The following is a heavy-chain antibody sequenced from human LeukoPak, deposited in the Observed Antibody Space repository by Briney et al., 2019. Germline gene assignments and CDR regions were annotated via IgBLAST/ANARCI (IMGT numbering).Heavy chain of an antibody. V-gene: IGHV3-23*01. Sequence: GGSLRLSCAASGFTFSSYAMSWVRQAPGKGLERVSAISGSGDSTFYADSVKGRFTISRDNSKNTLYLQMNSLRAEDTAVYYCAKGGHGANGIKSYWGQGSLVTVSS. CDR2: ISGSGDST. CDR3: AKGGHGANGIKSY. CDR1: GFTFSSYA. J-gene: IGHJ4*02. D-gene: IGHD4/OR15-4a*01.